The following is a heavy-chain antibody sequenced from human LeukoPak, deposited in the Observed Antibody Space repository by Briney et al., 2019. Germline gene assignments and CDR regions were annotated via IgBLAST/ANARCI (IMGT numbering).Heavy chain of an antibody. CDR3: ARVGDWNDLVY. J-gene: IGHJ4*02. CDR2: ISYTVTS. V-gene: IGHV4-59*01. CDR1: GGSISTYS. D-gene: IGHD1-1*01. Sequence: SETLSLTCTVSGGSISTYSWSWIRQPPGKGLEWIGYISYTVTSNYNPSLKSRVTISVDTSKNQFSLKLSSVTAADTAVYYCARVGDWNDLVYWGQGTLVTVSS.